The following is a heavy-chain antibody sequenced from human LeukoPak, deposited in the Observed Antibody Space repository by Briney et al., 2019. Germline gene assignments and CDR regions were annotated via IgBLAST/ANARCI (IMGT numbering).Heavy chain of an antibody. CDR1: GFTFSSYG. CDR2: ISYDGSNK. D-gene: IGHD6-19*01. Sequence: PGGSLRLSCAASGFTFSSYGMHWVRQAPGKGLEWVAVISYDGSNKYYADSVKGRFTISRDNSKNTLYLQMNSLIAEDTAVYYCARAAAVTGAFRDNWFDLWGQGALATVSS. V-gene: IGHV3-30*03. CDR3: ARAAAVTGAFRDNWFDL. J-gene: IGHJ5*02.